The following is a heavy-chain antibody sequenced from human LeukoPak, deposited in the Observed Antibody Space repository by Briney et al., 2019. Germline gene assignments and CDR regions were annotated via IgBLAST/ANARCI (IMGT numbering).Heavy chain of an antibody. CDR1: GGSISSYY. CDR3: ARGGAYSSSWYGGAFDI. V-gene: IGHV4-59*01. J-gene: IGHJ3*02. D-gene: IGHD6-13*01. CDR2: IYYTGGT. Sequence: SETLSLTCTVSGGSISSYYWSWIRQPPGKGLEWIGYIYYTGGTNSNPSLKSRVTISVDTSKNQFSLKLNSVTTADTAVYYCARGGAYSSSWYGGAFDIWGQGTMVTVSS.